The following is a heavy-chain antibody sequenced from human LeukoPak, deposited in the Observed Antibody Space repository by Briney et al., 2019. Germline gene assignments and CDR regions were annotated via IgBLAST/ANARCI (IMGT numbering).Heavy chain of an antibody. CDR3: AIVGYIGSSWLFDY. J-gene: IGHJ4*02. V-gene: IGHV4-4*07. CDR2: IYTTGRT. CDR1: GGSITGYY. D-gene: IGHD1-26*01. Sequence: SETLSLTCTVSGGSITGYYWGWVRQPTGKGLQWIGRIYTTGRTDHHPSLNSRLTMSVDTTKNQFSLNLSSVTAADTAVYYCAIVGYIGSSWLFDYWGRGPLVIVSS.